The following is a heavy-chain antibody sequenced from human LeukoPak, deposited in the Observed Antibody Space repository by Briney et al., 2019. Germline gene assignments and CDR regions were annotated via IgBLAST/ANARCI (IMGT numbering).Heavy chain of an antibody. V-gene: IGHV3-48*01. CDR2: ISSSSSTI. J-gene: IGHJ4*02. CDR1: GFTFSSYS. CDR3: ARDRDSYDSSGYYYFDY. Sequence: PGRSLRLSCAASGFTFSSYSMNWVRQAPGKGLEWVSYISSSSSTIYYADSVKGRFTISRDNAKNSLYLQMNSLRAEDTAVYYCARDRDSYDSSGYYYFDYWGQGTLVTVSS. D-gene: IGHD3-22*01.